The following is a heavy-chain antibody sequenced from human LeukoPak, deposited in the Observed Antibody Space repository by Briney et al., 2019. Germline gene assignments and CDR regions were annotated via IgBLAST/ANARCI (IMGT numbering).Heavy chain of an antibody. CDR2: IYGSGNT. V-gene: IGHV4-4*07. D-gene: IGHD2-2*01. Sequence: PSETLSLTCTVSGASISDYYWSWIRQPAGKGLEWIGRIYGSGNTSYNPSLKSRVTMSVDMSKNQFSLNLSFVTAADTAVYYCAKEGMYCYERLFDYWGQGTLVTVSS. J-gene: IGHJ4*02. CDR3: AKEGMYCYERLFDY. CDR1: GASISDYY.